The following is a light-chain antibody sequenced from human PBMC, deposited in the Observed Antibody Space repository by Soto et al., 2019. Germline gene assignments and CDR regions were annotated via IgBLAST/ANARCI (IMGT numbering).Light chain of an antibody. J-gene: IGLJ1*01. CDR3: SSYTSSSSYV. CDR2: DVT. V-gene: IGLV2-14*01. CDR1: SSDVGGYKY. Sequence: QSALTQPASVSGSPGQSITISCTGTSSDVGGYKYVSWYQQHPDKATKLIIYDVTNRPSGISNRLSGSKSGNTASLTISGLQAEDEADYYCSSYTSSSSYVFGTGTKVTVL.